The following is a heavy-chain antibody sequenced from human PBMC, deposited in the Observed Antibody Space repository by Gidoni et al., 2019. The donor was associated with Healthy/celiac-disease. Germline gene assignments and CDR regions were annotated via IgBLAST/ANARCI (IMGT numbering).Heavy chain of an antibody. CDR1: GFTFDDYA. CDR2: MSWNSGSI. Sequence: EVQLVESGGGLVQPGRSLRLSCAASGFTFDDYAMHWVRPAPGKGLEWVSGMSWNSGSIGYADSVKGRFTISRDNAKNALYLQMNSLRAEDTALYYCAKDTYSSIDNPDYWGQGTLVTVSS. CDR3: AKDTYSSIDNPDY. D-gene: IGHD6-19*01. V-gene: IGHV3-9*01. J-gene: IGHJ4*02.